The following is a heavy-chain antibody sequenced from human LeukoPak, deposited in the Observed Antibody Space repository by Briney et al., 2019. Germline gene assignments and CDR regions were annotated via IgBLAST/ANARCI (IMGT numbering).Heavy chain of an antibody. CDR2: IVGSSST. D-gene: IGHD1-26*01. J-gene: IGHJ4*02. CDR1: GFTFSNFA. CDR3: ARTRSGNSFDY. Sequence: GGSLRLSCAASGFTFSNFAMTWVRQAPGKGLEWVSSIVGSSSTYYADSLKGRFTISRDNAKNSLYLQMNSLRAEDTAVYYCARTRSGNSFDYWGQGTLVTVSS. V-gene: IGHV3-21*01.